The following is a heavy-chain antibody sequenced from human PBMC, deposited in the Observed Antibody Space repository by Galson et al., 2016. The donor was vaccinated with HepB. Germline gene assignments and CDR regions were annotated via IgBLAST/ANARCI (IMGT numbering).Heavy chain of an antibody. CDR1: GASISSSGYS. CDR3: ARRSITARRQWFFDL. J-gene: IGHJ2*01. Sequence: ETLSLTCTVSGASISSSGYSWGWIRQPPGKGLEWIGSIYYSGGTYSNPSLKSRVTISVDTSNNQFSLRLSSVTAADTAVFYCARRSITARRQWFFDLWGRGTLVTVTS. V-gene: IGHV4-39*01. CDR2: IYYSGGT. D-gene: IGHD6-6*01.